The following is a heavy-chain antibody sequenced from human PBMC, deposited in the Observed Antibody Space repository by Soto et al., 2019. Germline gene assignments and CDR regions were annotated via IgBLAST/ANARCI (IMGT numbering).Heavy chain of an antibody. V-gene: IGHV6-1*01. CDR3: ARSEEDSDYYYYGLDV. Sequence: SQTLSLTCVISGDSVSSSRVAWNWVRQSPSRGLEWLGRPYYRSRWYSDFAVSVRGRIVINADTSKNQFSLQLNSVTPEDTAVYFCARSEEDSDYYYYGLDVWGQGTTVTVSS. CDR1: GDSVSSSRVA. J-gene: IGHJ6*02. CDR2: PYYRSRWYS. D-gene: IGHD2-15*01.